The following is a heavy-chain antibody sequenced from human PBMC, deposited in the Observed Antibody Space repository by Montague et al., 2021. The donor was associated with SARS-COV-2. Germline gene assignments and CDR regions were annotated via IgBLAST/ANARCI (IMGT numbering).Heavy chain of an antibody. J-gene: IGHJ2*01. D-gene: IGHD2-21*02. CDR3: ARAYCGGDCYFCWYFGL. Sequence: CAISGDSVSSNIATWNWIRQSPSRGLEWLGRTYYRSKWYNDYAVSVKSRVIINPDTSNNRISLQLNSVTPEDTAVYYCARAYCGGDCYFCWYFGLWGRGTLVTVSS. CDR2: TYYRSKWYN. V-gene: IGHV6-1*01. CDR1: GDSVSSNIAT.